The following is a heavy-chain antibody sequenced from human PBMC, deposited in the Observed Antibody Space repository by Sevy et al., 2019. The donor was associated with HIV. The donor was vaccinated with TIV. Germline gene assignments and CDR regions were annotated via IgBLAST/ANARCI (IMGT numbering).Heavy chain of an antibody. Sequence: GGSLRLSCAASGFSFDDYALQWVRQVPGKGLEWVSLISWDGGITYYADSVKGRFTISRDNSKNSLYLQMNSLRTEDTALYYCAKDVASFSVAGGGFDYWGQGTLVTVSS. CDR2: ISWDGGIT. J-gene: IGHJ4*02. D-gene: IGHD6-19*01. V-gene: IGHV3-43*01. CDR1: GFSFDDYA. CDR3: AKDVASFSVAGGGFDY.